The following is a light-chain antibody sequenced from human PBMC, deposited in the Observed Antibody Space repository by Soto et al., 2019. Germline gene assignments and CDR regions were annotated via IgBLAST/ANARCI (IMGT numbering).Light chain of an antibody. Sequence: DIQMTQSPSSLSASVGDRVTITCRASQSISSYFNWYQQKPGKAPKLLIYAASSLQSGVPSSFRGSGSVTDFTLTISSLQPEDFDTYYCLQSYSTPAYTCGQGTQLEIK. CDR3: LQSYSTPAYT. J-gene: IGKJ2*01. CDR1: QSISSY. CDR2: AAS. V-gene: IGKV1-39*01.